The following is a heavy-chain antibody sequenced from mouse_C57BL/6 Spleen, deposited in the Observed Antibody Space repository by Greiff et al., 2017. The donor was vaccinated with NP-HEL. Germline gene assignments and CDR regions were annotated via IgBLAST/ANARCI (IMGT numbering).Heavy chain of an antibody. CDR1: GYTFTGYW. CDR2: ILPGSGST. V-gene: IGHV1-9*01. Sequence: VQLQQSGAELMKPGASVKLSCKATGYTFTGYWIEWVKQRPGHGLEWIGEILPGSGSTNYNEKLKGKATFTADTSSNTAYMQLRSLTTEDPAIYYCARSRGPYDYEGWFAYWGQGTLVTVSA. CDR3: ARSRGPYDYEGWFAY. J-gene: IGHJ3*01. D-gene: IGHD2-4*01.